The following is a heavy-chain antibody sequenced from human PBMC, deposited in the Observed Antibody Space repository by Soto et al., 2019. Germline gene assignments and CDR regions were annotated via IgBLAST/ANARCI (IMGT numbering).Heavy chain of an antibody. J-gene: IGHJ6*03. CDR3: ARVDCSGGSCYGWVGSYYYYMDV. V-gene: IGHV1-18*01. D-gene: IGHD2-15*01. CDR2: ISAYNGNT. Sequence: QVPLVQSGAEVKKPGASVKVSCKASGYTFTSYGISWVRQAPGQGLEWMGWISAYNGNTNYAQKLQGRVTMTTDTSTSTAYMELRSLRSDDTAVYYCARVDCSGGSCYGWVGSYYYYMDVWGKGTTVTVSS. CDR1: GYTFTSYG.